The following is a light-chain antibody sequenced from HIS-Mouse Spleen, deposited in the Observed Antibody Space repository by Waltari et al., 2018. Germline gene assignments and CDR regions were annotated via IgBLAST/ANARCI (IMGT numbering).Light chain of an antibody. Sequence: QSALTQPDPASGSPGQSITIYCPGTSRDHGGYNYDPWYQQHPDTAPKLMIYEGSNRPSGVSNRFSGSKSGNTASLTISGLQAEDEADYYCSSYTSSSTLWVFGGGTKLTVL. CDR2: EGS. CDR3: SSYTSSSTLWV. V-gene: IGLV2-14*01. CDR1: SRDHGGYNY. J-gene: IGLJ3*02.